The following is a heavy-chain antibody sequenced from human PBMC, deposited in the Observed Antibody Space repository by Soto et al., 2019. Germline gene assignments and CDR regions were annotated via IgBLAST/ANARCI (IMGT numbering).Heavy chain of an antibody. J-gene: IGHJ4*01. CDR1: GFTFSNAW. Sequence: PGGSLRLSCAASGFTFSNAWISWVRQTPGKGLEWVGRVKSKTDGGTTDFAAPVKGRFAISRDDSKNMVYLEMNSLKTEDTAIYYCTTDSYITSIIVRFDYWGHGTLVTVSS. V-gene: IGHV3-15*07. CDR2: VKSKTDGGTT. D-gene: IGHD3-22*01. CDR3: TTDSYITSIIVRFDY.